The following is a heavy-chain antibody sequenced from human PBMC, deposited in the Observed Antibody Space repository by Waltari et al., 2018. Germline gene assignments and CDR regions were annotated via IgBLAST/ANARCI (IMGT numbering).Heavy chain of an antibody. CDR2: IYYSGST. V-gene: IGHV4-39*07. CDR1: GGSISSSSYY. D-gene: IGHD5-12*01. Sequence: QLQLQESGPGLVKPSETLSHTCTVSGGSISSSSYYWGWIRQPPGKGLELIGSIYYSGSTYYNPSLKSRVTISVDTSKNQFSLKLSSVTAADTAVYYCARGPPYEANAFDIWGQGTMVTVSS. CDR3: ARGPPYEANAFDI. J-gene: IGHJ3*02.